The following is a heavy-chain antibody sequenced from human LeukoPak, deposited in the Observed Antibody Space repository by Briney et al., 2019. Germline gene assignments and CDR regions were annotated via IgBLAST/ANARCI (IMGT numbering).Heavy chain of an antibody. V-gene: IGHV1-46*01. CDR3: ARADYGDPDDAFDI. CDR2: INPSGGST. J-gene: IGHJ3*02. D-gene: IGHD4-17*01. Sequence: ASVKVSCKASGYTFTSYGISWVRQAPGQGLEWMGIINPSGGSTSYAQKFQGRVTMTRDTSTSTVYMELSSLRSEDTAVYYCARADYGDPDDAFDIWGQGTMVTVSS. CDR1: GYTFTSYG.